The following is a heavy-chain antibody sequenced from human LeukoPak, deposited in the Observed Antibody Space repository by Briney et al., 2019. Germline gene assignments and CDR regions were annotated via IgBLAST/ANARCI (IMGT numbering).Heavy chain of an antibody. CDR2: ISYDGGKK. J-gene: IGHJ4*02. Sequence: GGSLRLSCAASGFTFSSHDMHWVRQAPGKGLEWVAIISYDGGKKDYADSVKGRFTISRDNSQNTLYLQMNSLRAEDTAVYYCAKDLHGWSSWSAPGVDYWGQGTLVTVSS. D-gene: IGHD6-19*01. V-gene: IGHV3-30*18. CDR3: AKDLHGWSSWSAPGVDY. CDR1: GFTFSSHD.